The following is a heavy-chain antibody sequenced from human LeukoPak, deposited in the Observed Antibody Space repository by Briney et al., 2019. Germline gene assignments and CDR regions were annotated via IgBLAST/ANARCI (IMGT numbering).Heavy chain of an antibody. J-gene: IGHJ5*02. CDR1: GYTFTGYY. CDR2: INPNSGGT. V-gene: IGHV1-2*02. D-gene: IGHD2-2*01. Sequence: VASVKVSCKASGYTFTGYYIHWVRQAPGQGLEWMGWINPNSGGTNYAQKFQGRVTMTRDTSISTAYMELSRLRSDDTAVYYCARDWAPRGYCSSTSCSTVFDPWGQGTLVTVSS. CDR3: ARDWAPRGYCSSTSCSTVFDP.